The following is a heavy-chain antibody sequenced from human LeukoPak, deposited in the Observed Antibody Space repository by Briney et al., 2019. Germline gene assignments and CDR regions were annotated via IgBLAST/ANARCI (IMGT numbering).Heavy chain of an antibody. CDR3: ARQYGSGFWFFDN. Sequence: SETLSLTCSVSGGSFSSSTYWWAWIRQPPGKGLEWIGSIYYSGSTHYNPPLKSRVTISVDTSNNQFSLKLTSVTAADTAVYYCARQYGSGFWFFDNWGQGTLVTVSS. CDR1: GGSFSSSTYW. D-gene: IGHD3-10*01. V-gene: IGHV4-39*01. J-gene: IGHJ4*02. CDR2: IYYSGST.